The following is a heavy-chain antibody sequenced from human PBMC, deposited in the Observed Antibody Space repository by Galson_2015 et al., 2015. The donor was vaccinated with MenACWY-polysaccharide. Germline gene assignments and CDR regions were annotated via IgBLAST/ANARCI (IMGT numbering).Heavy chain of an antibody. CDR2: ISDDGGVK. Sequence: SLRLSCAVSEFTFSTTSYAMHWVRQAPGKGLEWVAIISDDGGVKYYADSVKGRFTISRDNSKNTLYLQMSSLRPEDTAPYYCARDLSGFGAFGIWGQGTMVTVSS. D-gene: IGHD3-22*01. CDR1: EFTFSTTSYA. CDR3: ARDLSGFGAFGI. V-gene: IGHV3-30-3*01. J-gene: IGHJ3*02.